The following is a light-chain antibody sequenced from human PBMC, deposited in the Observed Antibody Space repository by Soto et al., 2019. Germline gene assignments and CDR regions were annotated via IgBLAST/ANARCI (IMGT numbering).Light chain of an antibody. V-gene: IGKV3-15*01. Sequence: EIVMTQSPATLSVSPGEGATLSCKASQNVYNNLAWYQQRPGQPPRLLIYDASNRSTGISARFSGSGYGTEFSLTVSSLQSEAFAVYFCQQCRNWPLTFGGGTKVELK. J-gene: IGKJ4*01. CDR2: DAS. CDR3: QQCRNWPLT. CDR1: QNVYNN.